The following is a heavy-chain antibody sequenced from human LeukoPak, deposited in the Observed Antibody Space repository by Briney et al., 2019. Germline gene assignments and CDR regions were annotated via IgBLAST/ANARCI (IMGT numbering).Heavy chain of an antibody. CDR2: MNPNSANT. D-gene: IGHD6-19*01. Sequence: ASVKVSCKASGYTFISYDINWVRQAAGQGLEWMGWMNPNSANTGYAEKFQGRVSMTRNNPISTAYMELSRLRSDDTAVYYCARDGSSGWPQLAFDIWGQGTMVTVSS. CDR3: ARDGSSGWPQLAFDI. J-gene: IGHJ3*02. V-gene: IGHV1-8*01. CDR1: GYTFISYD.